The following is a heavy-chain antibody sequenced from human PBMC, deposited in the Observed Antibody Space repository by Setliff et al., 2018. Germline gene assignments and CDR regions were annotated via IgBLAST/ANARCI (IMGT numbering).Heavy chain of an antibody. J-gene: IGHJ4*02. CDR2: IKSKADGGTA. V-gene: IGHV3-15*01. Sequence: SLRLSCVVSGVSLSGYWMHWVRQAPGKGLEWVGRIKSKADGGTADFAAPVKGRFTISRDDSKNTMSLQMNSLKTEDTAVYFCATRLGDFWGQGTLVTVSS. CDR1: GVSLSGYW. CDR3: ATRLGDF.